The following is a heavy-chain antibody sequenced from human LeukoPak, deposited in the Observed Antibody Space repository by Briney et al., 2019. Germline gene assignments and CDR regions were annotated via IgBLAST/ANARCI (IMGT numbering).Heavy chain of an antibody. CDR1: RGPMYRHH. D-gene: IGHD3-22*01. V-gene: IGHV4-4*07. Sequence: SETLSLTSTLSRGPMYRHHWTCIPQTAGKGLGWIGRLYPGVRTNYNPSLRSRVTMSVDTSKNQFALKLSAVTAADTAVYYCARLKFYDSTGYSPGHYMDVWGKGTTVTVSS. J-gene: IGHJ6*03. CDR3: ARLKFYDSTGYSPGHYMDV. CDR2: LYPGVRT.